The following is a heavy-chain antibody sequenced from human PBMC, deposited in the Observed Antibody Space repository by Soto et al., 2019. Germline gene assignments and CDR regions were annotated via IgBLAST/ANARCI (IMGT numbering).Heavy chain of an antibody. CDR1: GGSVSSSNC. CDR3: ASVGSEDDNSGYYLP. V-gene: IGHV4-4*02. CDR2: IYHSGST. D-gene: IGHD3-22*01. Sequence: SETLSLTCIVSGGSVSSSNCWSWVRQPPGKGLEWIGEIYHSGSTTYNPSLKSRATISVDKSENQFSLRLKSVTAADTAVYYCASVGSEDDNSGYYLPLGPGTLVTVSS. J-gene: IGHJ5*02.